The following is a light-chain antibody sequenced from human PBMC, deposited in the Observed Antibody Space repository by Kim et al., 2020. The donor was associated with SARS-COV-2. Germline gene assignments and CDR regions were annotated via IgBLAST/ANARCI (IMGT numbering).Light chain of an antibody. Sequence: PGERATLSCRASQSVSSSYLAWYQQKPGQAPRLLIYGASSRATGIPDRFSGSGSGTDFTLTISRLEPEDFAVYYCQQYGSSPPNTFGQGTKLEI. CDR3: QQYGSSPPNT. CDR2: GAS. J-gene: IGKJ2*01. V-gene: IGKV3-20*01. CDR1: QSVSSSY.